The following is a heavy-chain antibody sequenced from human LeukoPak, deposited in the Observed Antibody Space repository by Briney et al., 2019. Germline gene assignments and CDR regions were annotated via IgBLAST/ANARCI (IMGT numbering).Heavy chain of an antibody. J-gene: IGHJ4*02. CDR3: ARGRRGSIVVVVAATLFDY. CDR2: LYNGGNT. Sequence: PSETLSLTCTVSGDFISRYYWSWIRQPPGKGLEWIGYLYNGGNTKYNPSLKSRLTISVDTSKNQFSLKLSSVTAADTAVYYCARGRRGSIVVVVAATLFDYWGQGTLVTVSS. V-gene: IGHV4-59*12. CDR1: GDFISRYY. D-gene: IGHD2-15*01.